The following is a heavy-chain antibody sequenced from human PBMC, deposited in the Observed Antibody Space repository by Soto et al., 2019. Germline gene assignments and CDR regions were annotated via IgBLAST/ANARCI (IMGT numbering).Heavy chain of an antibody. CDR3: ARRLLLNYFDN. Sequence: SETLSLTCTVSGGSISSGGYYWSWIRQHPGKGLEWIGYIYYSGSTYYNPSLKSRVTISVDTSKNQFSLKLSSVTAADTAVYYCARRLLLNYFDNWGQGTLLTVSS. CDR1: GGSISSGGYY. V-gene: IGHV4-31*03. CDR2: IYYSGST. J-gene: IGHJ4*02. D-gene: IGHD3-22*01.